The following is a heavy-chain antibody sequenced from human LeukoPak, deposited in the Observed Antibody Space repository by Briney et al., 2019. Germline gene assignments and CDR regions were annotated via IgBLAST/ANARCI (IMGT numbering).Heavy chain of an antibody. CDR1: GFTFDDYG. V-gene: IGHV3-20*04. CDR2: ISWNGVLT. J-gene: IGHJ5*01. D-gene: IGHD3-10*01. Sequence: GGSLRLSCVASGFTFDDYGMTWVRQVPGKGLEWVSGISWNGVLTGYAYSVKGRFIISRDSAKNSLYLQMSSLRAEDTALYYCARRGGRFGYHHRGWFDSWGQGTLVTVSS. CDR3: ARRGGRFGYHHRGWFDS.